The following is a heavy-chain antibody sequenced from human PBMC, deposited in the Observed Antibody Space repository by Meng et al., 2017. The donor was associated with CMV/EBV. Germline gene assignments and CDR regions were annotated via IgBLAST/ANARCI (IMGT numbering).Heavy chain of an antibody. V-gene: IGHV3-9*01. CDR2: ISWNSGNR. CDR3: AKDTTISYYYYYGMDV. CDR1: GFTFDDYA. Sequence: SLKISCAASGFTFDDYAMHWVRQAPGKGLEWVSGISWNSGNRGYADSVKGRFTISRDNAKKSLYLQMNSVRPEDTALYYCAKDTTISYYYYYGMDVWGQGTTVTVSS. J-gene: IGHJ6*02. D-gene: IGHD3-3*01.